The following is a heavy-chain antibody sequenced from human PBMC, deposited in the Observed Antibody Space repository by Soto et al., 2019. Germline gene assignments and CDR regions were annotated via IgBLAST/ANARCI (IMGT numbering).Heavy chain of an antibody. D-gene: IGHD6-19*01. CDR2: TYYRSKWYN. V-gene: IGHV6-1*01. Sequence: QVQLQQSGPGLVKPSQTLSLTCAISGDSVSSNSAAWNWIRQSPSRGLEWLGRTYYRSKWYNDYAVSVKSRITINPDTSKNQFSLQLNSVTPEDTAVYYCARVQSFIAVAGNYYYYGMDVWGQGTTVTVSS. CDR1: GDSVSSNSAA. CDR3: ARVQSFIAVAGNYYYYGMDV. J-gene: IGHJ6*02.